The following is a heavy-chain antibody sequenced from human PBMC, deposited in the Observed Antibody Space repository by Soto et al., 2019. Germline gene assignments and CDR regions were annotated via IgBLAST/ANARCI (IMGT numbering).Heavy chain of an antibody. D-gene: IGHD2-21*02. Sequence: SETLSLTCAVYGGSFSGYYWSWIRQPPGKGLEWIGEINHSGSTNYNPSLKSRVTISVDTSKNQFSLKLSSVTAADTAVYYCARASCGGDCYSPPNYFDYWGQGTLVTVSS. V-gene: IGHV4-34*01. J-gene: IGHJ4*02. CDR3: ARASCGGDCYSPPNYFDY. CDR1: GGSFSGYY. CDR2: INHSGST.